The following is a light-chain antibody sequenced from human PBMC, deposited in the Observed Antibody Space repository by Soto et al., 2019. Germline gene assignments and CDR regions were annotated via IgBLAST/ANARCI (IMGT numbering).Light chain of an antibody. J-gene: IGKJ1*01. CDR3: QQRYSSPWT. V-gene: IGKV1-39*01. CDR2: AAS. CDR1: QTITNY. Sequence: DIQMTQSPSSLSASVGDRVTITCRASQTITNYLNWYQQKPGKAPKLLIYAASTLLSGVPSRFTGGGSGTDFTLTIASLQPEDFATYFCQQRYSSPWTFGQGTKVEI.